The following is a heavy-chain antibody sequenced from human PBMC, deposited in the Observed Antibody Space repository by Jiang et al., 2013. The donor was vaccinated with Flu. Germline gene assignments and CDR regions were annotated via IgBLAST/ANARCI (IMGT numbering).Heavy chain of an antibody. D-gene: IGHD3-10*01. V-gene: IGHV3-30-3*01. Sequence: GVVQPGRSLRLSCAASGFTFSSYAMHWVRQAPGKGLEWVAVISYDGSNKYYADSVKGRFTISRDNSKNTLYLQMNSLRAEDTAVYYCARDYARIMVREMTSNDYWGQGTLVTVSS. CDR2: ISYDGSNK. J-gene: IGHJ4*02. CDR1: GFTFSSYA. CDR3: ARDYARIMVREMTSNDY.